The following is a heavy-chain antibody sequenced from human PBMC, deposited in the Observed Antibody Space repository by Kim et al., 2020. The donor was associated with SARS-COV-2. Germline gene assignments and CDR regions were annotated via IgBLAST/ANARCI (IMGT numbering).Heavy chain of an antibody. V-gene: IGHV4-34*01. D-gene: IGHD3-3*01. CDR1: GGSFSGYY. CDR3: ALGGEGPISGAHDAFDI. CDR2: INHSGST. Sequence: SETLSLTCAVYGGSFSGYYWSWIRQPPGKGLEWIGEINHSGSTNYNPSLKSRVTISVDTSKNQFSLKLRSVTAADTAVYYCALGGEGPISGAHDAFDIWGQGTMVTVSS. J-gene: IGHJ3*02.